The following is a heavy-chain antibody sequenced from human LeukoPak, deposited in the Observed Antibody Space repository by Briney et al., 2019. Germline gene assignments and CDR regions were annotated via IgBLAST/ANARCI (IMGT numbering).Heavy chain of an antibody. V-gene: IGHV4-34*01. CDR3: ARVRGPGLAY. CDR1: GGSISNFH. J-gene: IGHJ4*02. D-gene: IGHD2-2*01. Sequence: SETLSLTCTVSGGSISNFHWSWIRQPPGKGLEWIGEINHSGSTNYNPSLKSRVTISVDTSENQFSLKLSSVTAADTAVYYCARVRGPGLAYWGQGTLVTVSS. CDR2: INHSGST.